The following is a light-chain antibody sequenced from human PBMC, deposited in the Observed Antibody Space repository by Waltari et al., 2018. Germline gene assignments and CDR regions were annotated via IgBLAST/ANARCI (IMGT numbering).Light chain of an antibody. CDR2: DTS. CDR1: HRVGRS. V-gene: IGKV3-20*01. Sequence: DIVLTQSPGALSLSPGERATLSCRASHRVGRSLAWYQQKPGQAPRLLIYDTSSRATGTPGRFSGSGSGTDFSLAISSLEPEDFAVYFCQHYVNLPVTFGQGTKVEI. CDR3: QHYVNLPVT. J-gene: IGKJ1*01.